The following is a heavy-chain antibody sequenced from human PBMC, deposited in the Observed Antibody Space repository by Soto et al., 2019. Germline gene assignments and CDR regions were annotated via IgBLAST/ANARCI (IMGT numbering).Heavy chain of an antibody. CDR3: ASLDYGDYDAFDY. CDR1: GGSFSGYY. J-gene: IGHJ4*02. CDR2: INHSGST. Sequence: QVQLQQWGAGLLKPSETLSLTCAVYGGSFSGYYWSWIRQPPGKGLEWIGEINHSGSTNYNPSLKSRVTISVDTSKNQFSLKLSSVTTADTAVYYCASLDYGDYDAFDYWGQGTLVTVSS. D-gene: IGHD4-17*01. V-gene: IGHV4-34*01.